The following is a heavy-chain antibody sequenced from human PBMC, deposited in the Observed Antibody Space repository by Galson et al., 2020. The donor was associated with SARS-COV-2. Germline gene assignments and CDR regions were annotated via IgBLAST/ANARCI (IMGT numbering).Heavy chain of an antibody. D-gene: IGHD2-2*02. V-gene: IGHV3-15*01. J-gene: IGHJ4*02. CDR3: TNGVYTRGGGY. Sequence: GGSLRLSCAASEFTFSDAWMIWVRQAPGKGLEWVGRIKTKSEGETTDYAAPVKGRFTISRDDSTNILYLQMNSREPGDTAMYYCTNGVYTRGGGYWGQGTLVIVSS. CDR2: IKTKSEGETT. CDR1: EFTFSDAW.